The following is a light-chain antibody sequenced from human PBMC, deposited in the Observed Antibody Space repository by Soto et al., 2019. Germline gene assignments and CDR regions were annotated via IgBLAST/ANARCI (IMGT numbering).Light chain of an antibody. J-gene: IGKJ5*01. V-gene: IGKV3-11*01. CDR1: QSVSSD. CDR2: DAA. CDR3: QQHSNWTQIA. Sequence: DIVLTQSPGCLSLSPGERATLSCRASQSVSSDLAWYERKPGEAPRLLIYDAANRAIGIRSRFSGSGSGTDIDLTISSLEPEDFAVYSCQQHSNWTQIAFGQGTRLEIK.